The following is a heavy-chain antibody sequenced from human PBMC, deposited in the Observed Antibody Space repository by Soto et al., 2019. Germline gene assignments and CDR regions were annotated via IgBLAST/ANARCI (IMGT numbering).Heavy chain of an antibody. D-gene: IGHD2-2*01. J-gene: IGHJ6*02. V-gene: IGHV3-21*01. CDR3: ARVHCSGTSCGMDV. CDR1: GFTFSSYS. CDR2: ISDSSSYI. Sequence: PXGCLRLACAASGFTFSSYSMNWVRQAPGKGLEWLSSISDSSSYIYYAGSVKGRFPISRDNAKNSLYLQMNSLRAEDTAVYYCARVHCSGTSCGMDVWGQGTTVTVSS.